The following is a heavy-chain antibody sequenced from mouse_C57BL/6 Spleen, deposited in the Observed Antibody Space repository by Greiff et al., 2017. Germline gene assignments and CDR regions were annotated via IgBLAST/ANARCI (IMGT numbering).Heavy chain of an antibody. CDR3: ARVDYDYDGYAMDY. J-gene: IGHJ4*01. CDR1: GFTFSDYY. Sequence: EVKLVESEGGLVQPGSSMKLSCTASGFTFSDYYMAWVRPVPEKGLEWVANINYDGSSTYYLDSLKSRFIISRDNAKNILYLQMSSLKSEDTATYYCARVDYDYDGYAMDYWGQGTSVTVSS. V-gene: IGHV5-16*01. CDR2: INYDGSST. D-gene: IGHD2-4*01.